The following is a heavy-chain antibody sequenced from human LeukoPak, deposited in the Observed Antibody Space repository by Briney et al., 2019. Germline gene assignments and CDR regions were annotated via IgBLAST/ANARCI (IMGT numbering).Heavy chain of an antibody. CDR1: GGSISSSSYY. CDR3: ARDLTAAGLGAEYFQH. D-gene: IGHD6-13*01. V-gene: IGHV4-39*07. J-gene: IGHJ1*01. Sequence: MASETLSLTCTVSGGSISSSSYYWGWIRQPPGKGLEWIGSIYYSGSTYYNPSLKSRVTISVDTSKNQFSLKLSSVTAADTAVYYCARDLTAAGLGAEYFQHWGQGTLVTVSS. CDR2: IYYSGST.